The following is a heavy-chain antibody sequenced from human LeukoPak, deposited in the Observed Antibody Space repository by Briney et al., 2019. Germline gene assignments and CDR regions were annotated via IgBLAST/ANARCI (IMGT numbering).Heavy chain of an antibody. CDR3: ARVAASTFDI. V-gene: IGHV3-53*01. Sequence: GGSLRLSCAASGLSISDNYMSWVRQAPGKGLEWVSIIHSGGNIYYAGSVKGRFTISRENGKNSLYLQMNSLRAGDTAVYYCARVAASTFDIWGQGTMVTVSS. CDR1: GLSISDNY. J-gene: IGHJ3*02. CDR2: IHSGGNI. D-gene: IGHD2-15*01.